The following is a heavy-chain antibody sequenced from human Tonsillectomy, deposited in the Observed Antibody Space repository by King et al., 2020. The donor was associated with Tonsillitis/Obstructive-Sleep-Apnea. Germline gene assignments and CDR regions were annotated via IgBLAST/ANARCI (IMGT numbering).Heavy chain of an antibody. CDR3: ASGMEQDFWGGNYSDAFDI. Sequence: QLQQWGAGLLKPSETLSLSCAVYGGSFSTYYWTWIRQPPEKGLEWIGEINHSGDANYNPYLKSRVTISLDWSKNQFSLRLNSVTAADTAVYYCASGMEQDFWGGNYSDAFDIWGQGTMVPVSS. V-gene: IGHV4-34*01. D-gene: IGHD3-3*01. CDR1: GGSFSTYY. J-gene: IGHJ3*02. CDR2: INHSGDA.